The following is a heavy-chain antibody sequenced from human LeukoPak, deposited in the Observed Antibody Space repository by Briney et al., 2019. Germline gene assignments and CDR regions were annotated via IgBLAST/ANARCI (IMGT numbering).Heavy chain of an antibody. CDR3: ARRWDYDFWSTYYEGSYFDY. CDR2: INPNSGGT. V-gene: IGHV1-2*02. D-gene: IGHD3-3*01. J-gene: IGHJ4*02. Sequence: GASVKVSCKASGYTFTGYYMHWVRQAPGQGLEWMGWINPNSGGTNYAQKFQGRVTMTRDTSISTAYMELSRLRSDDTAVYCCARRWDYDFWSTYYEGSYFDYWGQGTLVTVSS. CDR1: GYTFTGYY.